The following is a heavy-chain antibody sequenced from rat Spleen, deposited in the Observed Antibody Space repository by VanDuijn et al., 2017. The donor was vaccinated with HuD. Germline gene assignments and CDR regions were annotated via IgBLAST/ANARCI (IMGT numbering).Heavy chain of an antibody. CDR1: GFTFSDYG. CDR3: GRRDYSRGYIMDA. V-gene: IGHV5-34*01. CDR2: ISSGSGTI. Sequence: EVQLVESGGGLVQPGRSLKLSCAASGFTFSDYGMNWIRQAPGKGLEWVAYISSGSGTIYFADTVKGRFTISRDNAKSTLYLQLSRLKSEDTALYYLGRRDYSRGYIMDAWGQGASVTVST. J-gene: IGHJ4*01. D-gene: IGHD1-8*01.